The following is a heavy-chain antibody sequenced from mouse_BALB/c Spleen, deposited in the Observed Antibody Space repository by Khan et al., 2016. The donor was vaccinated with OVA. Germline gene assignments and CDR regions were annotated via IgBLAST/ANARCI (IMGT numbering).Heavy chain of an antibody. Sequence: QVQLKQSGPGLVAPSQSLSITCTVSGFSLSNYGIHWVRQPPGKGLEWLGVIWTGGIPNYNSALMSRLIISKDNSKSQVFLKMNRLQTEDTAIYYCARSYDYDGGGFAYWGQGTLVTVSA. CDR3: ARSYDYDGGGFAY. CDR2: IWTGGIP. CDR1: GFSLSNYG. V-gene: IGHV2-9*02. J-gene: IGHJ3*01. D-gene: IGHD2-4*01.